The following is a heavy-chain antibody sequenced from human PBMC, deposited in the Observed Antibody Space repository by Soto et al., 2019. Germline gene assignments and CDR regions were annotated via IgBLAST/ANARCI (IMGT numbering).Heavy chain of an antibody. J-gene: IGHJ6*02. Sequence: PSETLSLTCTVSGGSISSYYWSWIRQPAGKGLEWIGRIYTSGSTNYNPSLKSRVAMSVDTSKNQFSLKLSSVTAADTAVYYCARGRYFDWYPHYYYGMDVWGQGTTVTVSS. D-gene: IGHD3-9*01. CDR3: ARGRYFDWYPHYYYGMDV. V-gene: IGHV4-4*07. CDR2: IYTSGST. CDR1: GGSISSYY.